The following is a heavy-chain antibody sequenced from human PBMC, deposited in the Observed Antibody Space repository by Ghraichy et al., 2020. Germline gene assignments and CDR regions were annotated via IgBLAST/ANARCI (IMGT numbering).Heavy chain of an antibody. Sequence: GGSLRLSCVVSGFTFTNAWMSWVRQAPGKGLEWVGHIKSKTDGGTTDYAAPAKGRFTISRDDSKNTLYLQMNSLKTEDTAVYYCTTAPPYYYDNSGPLGRTTDYWGQGTLVTVSS. CDR3: TTAPPYYYDNSGPLGRTTDY. V-gene: IGHV3-15*01. CDR1: GFTFTNAW. D-gene: IGHD3-22*01. J-gene: IGHJ4*02. CDR2: IKSKTDGGTT.